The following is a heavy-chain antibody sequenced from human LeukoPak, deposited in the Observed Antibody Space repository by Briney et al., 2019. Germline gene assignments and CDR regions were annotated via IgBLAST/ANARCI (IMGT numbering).Heavy chain of an antibody. V-gene: IGHV3-33*01. D-gene: IGHD6-13*01. J-gene: IGHJ4*02. CDR2: IWYDGSNK. CDR1: GFTFSSYG. CDR3: ARVMRQQLVLIDY. Sequence: PGRSLRLSCAASGFTFSSYGMHWVRQAPGKGLEWVAVIWYDGSNKYYADSVKGRFTISRDNSKNTLYLQMNSLRAEDTAVYYGARVMRQQLVLIDYWGQGTLSPSPQ.